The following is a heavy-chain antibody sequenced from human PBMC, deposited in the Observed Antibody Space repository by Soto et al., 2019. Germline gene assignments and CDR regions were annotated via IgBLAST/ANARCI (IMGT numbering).Heavy chain of an antibody. Sequence: SETLSLTCTVSGGSISSRSYYWGWIRQPPGKGLEWIGSMYYSGSTNYNPSLKSRVTISVDTSKNQFSLKLSSVTAADTAVYYCAADTVTLYYYYYGMDVWGQGTTVTVSS. CDR3: AADTVTLYYYYYGMDV. D-gene: IGHD4-17*01. V-gene: IGHV4-39*01. CDR1: GGSISSRSYY. CDR2: MYYSGST. J-gene: IGHJ6*02.